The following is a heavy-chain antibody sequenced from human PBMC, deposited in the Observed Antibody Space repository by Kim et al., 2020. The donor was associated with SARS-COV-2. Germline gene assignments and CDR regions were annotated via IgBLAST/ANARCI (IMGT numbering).Heavy chain of an antibody. CDR3: ARVQDYYDSSGYYSWYMDL. J-gene: IGHJ2*01. V-gene: IGHV1-18*04. CDR1: GYTFTSYG. Sequence: ASVKVSCKASGYTFTSYGISWVRQAPGQGLEWMGWISAYNGNTNYAQKLQGRVTMTTDTSTSTAYMELRSLRSDDTAVYYCARVQDYYDSSGYYSWYMDLWGQGTLVTVSS. D-gene: IGHD3-22*01. CDR2: ISAYNGNT.